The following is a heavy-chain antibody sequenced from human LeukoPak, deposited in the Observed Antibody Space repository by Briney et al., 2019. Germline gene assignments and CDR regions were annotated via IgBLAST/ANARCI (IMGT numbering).Heavy chain of an antibody. CDR2: IRYDGSNK. V-gene: IGHV3-30*02. CDR1: GFTLTSAW. D-gene: IGHD3-3*01. Sequence: GGSLRLFCAASGFTLTSAWMNWVRQAPGKGLEWVAFIRYDGSNKYYADSVKGRFTISRDNSKNTLYLQMNSLRAEDTAVYYCARVQLRFLEWLPFDYWGQGTLVTVSS. CDR3: ARVQLRFLEWLPFDY. J-gene: IGHJ4*02.